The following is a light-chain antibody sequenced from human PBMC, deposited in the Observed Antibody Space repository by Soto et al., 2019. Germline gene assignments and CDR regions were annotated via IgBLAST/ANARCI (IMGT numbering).Light chain of an antibody. V-gene: IGKV1-39*01. CDR3: QQTYSTPIT. CDR1: QSISSY. J-gene: IGKJ5*01. Sequence: DIQMTQSPSSLSASVGDRVTITCRASQSISSYLNWYQQKPGKAPKLLINAASSLQSGVPSRFSGSGSGTGFTLTISSVQPEDFATYYCQQTYSTPITFGQGTRLEI. CDR2: AAS.